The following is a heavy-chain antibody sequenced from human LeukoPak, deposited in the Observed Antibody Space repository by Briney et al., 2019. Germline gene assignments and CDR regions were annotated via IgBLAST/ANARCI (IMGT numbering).Heavy chain of an antibody. CDR2: IYSGGST. J-gene: IGHJ4*02. CDR3: ANAGIGYCSSTSCASGYY. CDR1: GFTVSSNY. V-gene: IGHV3-66*01. D-gene: IGHD2-2*01. Sequence: GGSLRLSCAASGFTVSSNYMSWVRQAPGKGLEWVSVIYSGGSTYYADSVKGRFTISRDNSKNTLYLQMNSLRAEDTAVYYCANAGIGYCSSTSCASGYYWGQGTLVTVSS.